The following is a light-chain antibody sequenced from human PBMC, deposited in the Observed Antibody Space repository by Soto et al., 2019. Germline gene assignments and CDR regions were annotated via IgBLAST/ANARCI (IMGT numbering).Light chain of an antibody. CDR1: SGHSSYA. Sequence: QPVLTQSPSASASLGASVKLTCTLSSGHSSYAIGWHQQQPEKGPRYLMKLNSDGSHSKGDGIPDRFSGSSSGAERYLTISSLQSEEEADYYCQTWGTGWVFGGGTKVTVL. J-gene: IGLJ3*02. CDR2: LNSDGSH. CDR3: QTWGTGWV. V-gene: IGLV4-69*01.